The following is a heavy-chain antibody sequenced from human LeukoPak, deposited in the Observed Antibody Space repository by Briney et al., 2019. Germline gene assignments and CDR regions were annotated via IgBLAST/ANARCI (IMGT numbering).Heavy chain of an antibody. CDR2: IYYSGST. CDR3: AREFGYYYDGSGLGFDY. V-gene: IGHV4-59*01. CDR1: GGSISSYY. D-gene: IGHD3-22*01. J-gene: IGHJ4*02. Sequence: SETLSLTCTVSGGSISSYYWSWIRQPPGKGLEWIGYIYYSGSTNYNPSLKSRVTISVDTSKNQFSLKLSSVTAADTAVYYCAREFGYYYDGSGLGFDYWGQGTLVTVSS.